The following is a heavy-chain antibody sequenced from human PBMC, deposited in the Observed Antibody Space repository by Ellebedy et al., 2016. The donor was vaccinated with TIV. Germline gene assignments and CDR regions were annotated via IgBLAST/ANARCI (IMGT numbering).Heavy chain of an antibody. D-gene: IGHD3-10*01. J-gene: IGHJ3*01. CDR3: ARGGGDRPHALDV. V-gene: IGHV4-38-2*02. CDR2: IYHSGSI. Sequence: MPSETLSLTCTVSGYSISSGYYWVWIRQPPGKGLEWIGSIYHSGSIYYNPSLKSRVTISVDTSENHFSLKLSSVTAADTAVYYCARGGGDRPHALDVWGQGTKVTVSS. CDR1: GYSISSGYY.